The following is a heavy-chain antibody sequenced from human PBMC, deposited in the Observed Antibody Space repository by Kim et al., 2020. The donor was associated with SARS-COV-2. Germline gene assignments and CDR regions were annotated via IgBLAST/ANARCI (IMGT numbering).Heavy chain of an antibody. V-gene: IGHV3-23*01. CDR2: ISGSGGST. CDR3: AKGSSLNYYYYYYMDV. D-gene: IGHD6-6*01. J-gene: IGHJ6*03. Sequence: GGSLRLSCAASGFTFSRYAMSWVRQAPGKGLEWVSAISGSGGSTYYADSVKGRFTISRDNSKNTLYLQMNSLRVEDTAVYYCAKGSSLNYYYYYYMDVWGKWITGTVSS. CDR1: GFTFSRYA.